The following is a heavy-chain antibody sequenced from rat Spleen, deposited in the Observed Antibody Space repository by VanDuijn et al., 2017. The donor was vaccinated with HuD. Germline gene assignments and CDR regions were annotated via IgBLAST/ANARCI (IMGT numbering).Heavy chain of an antibody. CDR3: AREGTYYGDYFDY. D-gene: IGHD1-9*01. V-gene: IGHV5-29*01. CDR2: INYDGSGT. Sequence: EVQLVESGGGLVQPGRSLKLSCAASGFTFSNYGMAWVRQAPTKGLEWVATINYDGSGTYYRDSVKGRFTISRDNAKSTLYLQMDSLSSEDTATYYCAREGTYYGDYFDYWGQGVMVTVSS. J-gene: IGHJ2*01. CDR1: GFTFSNYG.